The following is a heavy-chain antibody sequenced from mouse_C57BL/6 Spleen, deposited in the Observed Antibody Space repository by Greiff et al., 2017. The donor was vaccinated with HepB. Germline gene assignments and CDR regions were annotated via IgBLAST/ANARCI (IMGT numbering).Heavy chain of an antibody. D-gene: IGHD4-1*01. CDR1: GYTFTSYW. V-gene: IGHV1-64*01. CDR3: ARSMTGSHFDY. Sequence: VQLQQPGAELVKPGASVKLSCKASGYTFTSYWMHWVKQRPGQGLEWIGMIHPNSGSTNYNEKFKSKATLTVDKSSSTAYMQLSNLTSEDSAVYYCARSMTGSHFDYWGQGTTLTVSS. CDR2: IHPNSGST. J-gene: IGHJ2*01.